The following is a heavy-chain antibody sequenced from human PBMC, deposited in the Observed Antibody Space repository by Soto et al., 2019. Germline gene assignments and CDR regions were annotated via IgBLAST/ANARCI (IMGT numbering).Heavy chain of an antibody. CDR2: ISGAGTTT. D-gene: IGHD3-10*02. V-gene: IGHV3-23*01. J-gene: IGHJ4*02. Sequence: HPGGSLRLSCTASGFTFNTYAMSWVRQAPGKGLEWVSIISGAGTTTYYADSVKGRFSISRDNSKNTLSLQMNSLSAEDTAIYYCVKDAMSGARGDYFSDYWGQGALVTVSS. CDR1: GFTFNTYA. CDR3: VKDAMSGARGDYFSDY.